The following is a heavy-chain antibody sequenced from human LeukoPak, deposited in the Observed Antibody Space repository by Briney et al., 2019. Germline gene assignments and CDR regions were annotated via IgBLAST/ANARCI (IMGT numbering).Heavy chain of an antibody. CDR2: ISKDGGNT. Sequence: PGRPLRLSCAASGFSFSNYAMHWVRQAPGKGLEWVAVISKDGGNTHYADSVKGRFTVSRDDSKNTLYLQMNSVRSDDTAVYHCAKIHATGWYDWFFDLWGRGSRVTVSS. CDR3: AKIHATGWYDWFFDL. D-gene: IGHD6-19*01. J-gene: IGHJ2*01. V-gene: IGHV3-30-3*02. CDR1: GFSFSNYA.